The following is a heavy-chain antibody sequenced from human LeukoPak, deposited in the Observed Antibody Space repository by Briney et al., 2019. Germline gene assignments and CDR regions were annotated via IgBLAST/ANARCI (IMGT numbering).Heavy chain of an antibody. CDR1: GGSFSGYY. V-gene: IGHV4-34*01. J-gene: IGHJ4*02. CDR3: ARHRCSSTSCYLGSGSYPFDY. D-gene: IGHD2-2*01. CDR2: INHSGSI. Sequence: PSETLSLTCAVYGGSFSGYYWSWIRQPPGKGLEWIGEINHSGSINYNPSLKSRVTISVDTSKNQFSLKLSSVTAADTAVYYCARHRCSSTSCYLGSGSYPFDYWGQGTLVTVSS.